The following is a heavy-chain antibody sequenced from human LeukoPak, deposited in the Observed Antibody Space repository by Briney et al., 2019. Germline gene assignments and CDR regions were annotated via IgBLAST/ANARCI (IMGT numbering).Heavy chain of an antibody. D-gene: IGHD5-18*01. J-gene: IGHJ4*02. CDR1: GGSFSSYY. CDR3: ARLVDTAMVPGYYFDY. V-gene: IGHV4-59*10. CDR2: IYTSGST. Sequence: SETLSLTCAVYGGSFSSYYWSWIRQPAGKGLEWIGRIYTSGSTNYNPSLKSRVTMSVDTSKNQFSLKLSSVTAADTAVYYCARLVDTAMVPGYYFDYWGQGTLVTVSS.